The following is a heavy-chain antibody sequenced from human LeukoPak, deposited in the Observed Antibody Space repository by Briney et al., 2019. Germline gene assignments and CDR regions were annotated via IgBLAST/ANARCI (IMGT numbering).Heavy chain of an antibody. CDR1: GGSISSSSYY. J-gene: IGHJ4*02. V-gene: IGHV4-39*07. CDR2: IYYSGST. CDR3: ARREGYNFAY. Sequence: SETLSLTCTVSGGSISSSSYYWVWIRQPPGKGLEWIGSIYYSGSTPYNPSLNSRLSISLDTSKNQLSLKLSSVTAADTAVYYCARREGYNFAYWGQGTLVTVSS. D-gene: IGHD5-24*01.